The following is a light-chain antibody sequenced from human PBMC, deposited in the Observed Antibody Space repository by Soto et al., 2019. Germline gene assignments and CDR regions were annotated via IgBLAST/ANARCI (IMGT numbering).Light chain of an antibody. CDR2: AAS. V-gene: IGKV1-9*01. CDR1: QGISSH. Sequence: DIQLTQSPSFLSASVGDRVTITCRASQGISSHLAWYQQKPGKAPKLLIYAASTLQSGVPSRFSGSESGTEFTLTISSLQPEDFATYYCQQVNSYPYTFGQGTKLEIK. J-gene: IGKJ2*01. CDR3: QQVNSYPYT.